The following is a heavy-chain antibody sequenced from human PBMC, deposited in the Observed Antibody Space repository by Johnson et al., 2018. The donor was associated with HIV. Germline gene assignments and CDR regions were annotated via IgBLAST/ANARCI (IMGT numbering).Heavy chain of an antibody. V-gene: IGHV3-7*01. J-gene: IGHJ3*02. CDR3: AKAELIRFGELNDGFDI. Sequence: VQLVESGGGVVQPGGSLRLSCAASGFTLSFYWMTWVRQAPGKGLEWVASIQLDGSEIHYVDSVKGRFTISRDNAKNSLHLQMNNLGPEDTAVYYCAKAELIRFGELNDGFDIWGQGTMVTVS. D-gene: IGHD3-10*01. CDR1: GFTLSFYW. CDR2: IQLDGSEI.